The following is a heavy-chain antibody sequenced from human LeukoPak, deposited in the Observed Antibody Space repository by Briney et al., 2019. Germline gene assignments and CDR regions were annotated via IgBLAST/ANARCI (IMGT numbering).Heavy chain of an antibody. V-gene: IGHV3-53*01. J-gene: IGHJ4*02. CDR2: IYSGGST. Sequence: PGGSLRLSCAASGFTVSSNYMSWVRQAPGKGLEWVSVIYSGGSTYYADSVKGRFTISRDNAKNTVYLQMNSLRVEDTAVYYCARDIVIGSGSCLEWGQGTLVTVSS. CDR1: GFTVSSNY. D-gene: IGHD3-10*01. CDR3: ARDIVIGSGSCLE.